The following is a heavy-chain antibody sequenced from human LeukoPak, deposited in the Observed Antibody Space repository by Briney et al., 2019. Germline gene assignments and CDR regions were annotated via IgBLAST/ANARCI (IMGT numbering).Heavy chain of an antibody. CDR1: GYAFTDYY. J-gene: IGHJ4*02. D-gene: IGHD3-22*01. CDR2: VDPEDGET. CDR3: ARTYDSSGYPLIGY. Sequence: GASVKVSCKASGYAFTDYYMHWVQQAPGKGLEWMGRVDPEDGETIYAEKFQGRVTITADTSTDTAYMELSSLRSEDTAVYYCARTYDSSGYPLIGYWGQGTLVTVSS. V-gene: IGHV1-69-2*01.